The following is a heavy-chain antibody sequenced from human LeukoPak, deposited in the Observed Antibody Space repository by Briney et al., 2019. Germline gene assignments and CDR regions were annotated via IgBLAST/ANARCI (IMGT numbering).Heavy chain of an antibody. J-gene: IGHJ4*02. V-gene: IGHV3-13*01. D-gene: IGHD6-19*01. CDR2: IGIRGDT. CDR3: ARGGIQVSGIDEFDY. Sequence: GGSLRPSCAASGFTFIDYDMHWVRQVIGKGLEWVSAIGIRGDTHYSGSVKGRFTISRENAESSLYLQMNSLRAEDTAVYYCARGGIQVSGIDEFDYWGQGTLVTVSS. CDR1: GFTFIDYD.